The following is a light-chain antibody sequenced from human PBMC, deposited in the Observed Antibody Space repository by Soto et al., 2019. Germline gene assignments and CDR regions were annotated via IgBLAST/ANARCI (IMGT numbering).Light chain of an antibody. CDR1: SSDVGGYNY. Sequence: QSVLTQPRSVSGYPGQSVTISCTGTSSDVGGYNYVSWYQQHPGKAPKLMIYDVSKRPSGVPDRFSGSKSGNTASLTISGLQAEDEDDYYCCSYAGSYTFEVFGTGTKLTVL. CDR3: CSYAGSYTFEV. CDR2: DVS. J-gene: IGLJ1*01. V-gene: IGLV2-11*01.